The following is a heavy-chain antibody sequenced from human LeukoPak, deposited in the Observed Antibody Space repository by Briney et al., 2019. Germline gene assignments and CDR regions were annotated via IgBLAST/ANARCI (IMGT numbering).Heavy chain of an antibody. CDR2: ISPYNGKT. CDR1: GYSFNTFG. V-gene: IGHV1-18*01. D-gene: IGHD2-21*01. J-gene: IGHJ4*02. CDR3: ARDVGVSGLLLDFDY. Sequence: GASVTVSCTTSGYSFNTFGLTWVRQAPGQGLEWLGWISPYNGKTNYAPKVQGRVTLTTDTSARTAYMELRSLRSDDTAVYYCARDVGVSGLLLDFDYWGQGTLVTVSS.